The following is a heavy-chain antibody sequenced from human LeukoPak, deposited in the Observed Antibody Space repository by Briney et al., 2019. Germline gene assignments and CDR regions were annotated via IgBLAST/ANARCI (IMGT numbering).Heavy chain of an antibody. V-gene: IGHV7-4-1*02. CDR3: ARMKHCSSTSCFGFKYNWFDP. CDR2: INTDTGNP. CDR1: GYTFTSYA. J-gene: IGHJ5*02. D-gene: IGHD2-2*01. Sequence: ASVKVSCKASGYTFTSYAMNWVRQAPGQGLEWMGWINTDTGNPTYAQGFTGRFVFSLDTSVSTAYLQISSLKAEDTAVYYCARMKHCSSTSCFGFKYNWFDPWGQGTLVTVSS.